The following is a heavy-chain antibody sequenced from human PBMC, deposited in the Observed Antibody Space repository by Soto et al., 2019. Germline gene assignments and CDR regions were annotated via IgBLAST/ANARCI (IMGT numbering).Heavy chain of an antibody. CDR3: ARLRAAASYGVHYFDY. CDR1: GYSFTSYW. Sequence: GESLKISCKGSGYSFTSYWIGWVRQMPGKGLEWMGIIYPGDSDTRYSPPFQGQVTISADKSISTAYLQWSSLKASDTAMYYCARLRAAASYGVHYFDYWGQGTLVTVSS. V-gene: IGHV5-51*01. CDR2: IYPGDSDT. J-gene: IGHJ4*02. D-gene: IGHD2-2*01.